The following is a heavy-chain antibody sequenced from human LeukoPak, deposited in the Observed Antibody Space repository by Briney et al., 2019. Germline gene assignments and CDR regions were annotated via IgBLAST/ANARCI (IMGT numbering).Heavy chain of an antibody. Sequence: GGSLRLSCAASGFTFSDSYMNWIRQAPGKGLEWLSYISSSSSHTNYADSVKGRFTISRDNAKNSLYLQMNSLRAEDTAVYYCARGGGYYFDYWGQGTLVTVSS. CDR3: ARGGGYYFDY. CDR1: GFTFSDSY. J-gene: IGHJ4*02. CDR2: ISSSSSHT. D-gene: IGHD4-23*01. V-gene: IGHV3-11*06.